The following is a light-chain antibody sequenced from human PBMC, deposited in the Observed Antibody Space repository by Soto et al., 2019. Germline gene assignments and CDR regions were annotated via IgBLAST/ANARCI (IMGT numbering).Light chain of an antibody. J-gene: IGKJ5*01. V-gene: IGKV3-11*01. Sequence: IGLTHSPATLSLSPWEIATLSCRASQSVRTYLAWYQQKRGQAPRLLMYDASNRASGVPARFSGSGSGTDFTLTISSLEPEDFAVYYCQQRNNWPKITFGQATRLEIK. CDR3: QQRNNWPKIT. CDR2: DAS. CDR1: QSVRTY.